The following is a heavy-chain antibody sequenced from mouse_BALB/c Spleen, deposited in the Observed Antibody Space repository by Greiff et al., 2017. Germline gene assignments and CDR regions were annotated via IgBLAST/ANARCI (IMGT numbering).Heavy chain of an antibody. D-gene: IGHD4-1*01. J-gene: IGHJ4*01. CDR2: IRNKANGYTT. CDR3: ARDPGYAMDY. Sequence: EVQVVESGGGLVQPGGSLRLSCATSGFTFTDYYMSWVRQPPGKALEWLGFIRNKANGYTTEYSASVKGRFTISRDNSQSILYLQMNTLRAEDSATYYCARDPGYAMDYWGQGTSVTVSS. CDR1: GFTFTDYY. V-gene: IGHV7-3*02.